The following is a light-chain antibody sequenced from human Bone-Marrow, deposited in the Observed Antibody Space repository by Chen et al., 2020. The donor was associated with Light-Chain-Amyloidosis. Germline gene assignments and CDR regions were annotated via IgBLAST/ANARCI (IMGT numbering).Light chain of an antibody. Sequence: DIQMTQSPSSLSASVGDRVTITCRASQGISNSLAWYQHKPGKVPKLLIYAASTLQSGVPSRFSGSGSGTDFTLTIRSLQPEEVATYYCEKYNNVPDTFGGGTKVEIK. CDR2: AAS. CDR3: EKYNNVPDT. CDR1: QGISNS. J-gene: IGKJ4*01. V-gene: IGKV1-27*01.